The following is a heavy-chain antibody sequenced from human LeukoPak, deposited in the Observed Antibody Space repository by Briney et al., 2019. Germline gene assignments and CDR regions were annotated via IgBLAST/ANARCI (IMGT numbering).Heavy chain of an antibody. CDR2: ISAYNGNT. CDR1: GYTFTSYG. J-gene: IGHJ6*03. CDR3: ARGIPIVVVPAAIRGYYYYYYMDV. V-gene: IGHV1-18*01. D-gene: IGHD2-2*01. Sequence: ASVKVSCKASGYTFTSYGISWVRQAPGQGLEWMGWISAYNGNTNYAQKLQGRVTMTTDTSMSTAYMELRSLRSDDTAVYYCARGIPIVVVPAAIRGYYYYYYMDVWGKGTTVTVSS.